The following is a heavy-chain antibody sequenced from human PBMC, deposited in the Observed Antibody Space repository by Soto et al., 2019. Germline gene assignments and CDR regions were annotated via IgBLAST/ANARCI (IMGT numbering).Heavy chain of an antibody. Sequence: SETLSLTCTVSGGSISSGGYYWIWIRHHPGKGLERIGYIYYSGSTYYNPSLKSRVTISVDTSKNQFSLKLSSVTAADTAVYYCARGRVRIAARPDREAHYFDYWGQGTLVTVSS. CDR3: ARGRVRIAARPDREAHYFDY. CDR2: IYYSGST. V-gene: IGHV4-31*03. D-gene: IGHD6-6*01. CDR1: GGSISSGGYY. J-gene: IGHJ4*02.